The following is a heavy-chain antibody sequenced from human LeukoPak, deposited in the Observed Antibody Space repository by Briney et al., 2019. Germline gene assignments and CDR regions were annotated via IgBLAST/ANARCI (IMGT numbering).Heavy chain of an antibody. V-gene: IGHV3-30*04. CDR2: ISYDGSNK. CDR1: GFTFSSYA. D-gene: IGHD4-17*01. J-gene: IGHJ4*02. CDR3: ARDSDNYGDPLETFDY. Sequence: PGRSLRLSCAASGFTFSSYAMHWVRQAPGKGLEWVAVISYDGSNKYYADSVKGRFTISRDNSKNTLYLQMNSLRAEDTAVYYCARDSDNYGDPLETFDYWGQGTLVTVSS.